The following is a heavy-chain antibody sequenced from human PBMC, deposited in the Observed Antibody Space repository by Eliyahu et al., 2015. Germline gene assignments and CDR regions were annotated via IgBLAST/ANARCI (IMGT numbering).Heavy chain of an antibody. D-gene: IGHD6-19*01. J-gene: IGHJ5*02. CDR1: XXTFXXYD. CDR2: MNPNSGNT. V-gene: IGHV1-8*01. CDR3: ARFPGIAVAGRGGWFDP. Sequence: QVQLVQSGAEVKKPGASXKVXCXASXXTFXXYDINWVRQATGQGLEWMGWMNPNSGNTDYAQKFQGRVTMTRNTSISTAYMELSSLRSEDTAVYYCARFPGIAVAGRGGWFDPWGQGTLVTVSS.